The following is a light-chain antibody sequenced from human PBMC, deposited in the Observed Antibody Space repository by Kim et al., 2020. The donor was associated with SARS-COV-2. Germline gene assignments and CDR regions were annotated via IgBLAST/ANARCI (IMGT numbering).Light chain of an antibody. CDR1: NSNIGSNS. Sequence: QSALTQPPSASGTPGQRVTISCSGSNSNIGSNSVDWYQHLPGSAPKLLIYNYNQRPSGVPDRFSASKSGSSASLAISGLQSEDEADYYCAAWDDSLNGYVFATGTKVTVL. J-gene: IGLJ1*01. CDR3: AAWDDSLNGYV. V-gene: IGLV1-44*01. CDR2: NYN.